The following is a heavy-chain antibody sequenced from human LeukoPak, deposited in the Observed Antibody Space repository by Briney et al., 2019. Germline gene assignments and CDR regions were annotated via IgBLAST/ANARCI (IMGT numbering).Heavy chain of an antibody. CDR1: GFTLSTYG. CDR2: RSSDGSNK. D-gene: IGHD5-24*01. J-gene: IGHJ4*02. V-gene: IGHV3-30*18. CDR3: AKDATGRWLQPLQVYY. Sequence: GGSLRLSCAASGFTLSTYGMHWVRQAPGKRLGWVAIRSSDGSNKYYADSVKGRFTISRDNSKNTLYLQMNSLTTEDTAVYYCAKDATGRWLQPLQVYYWGQGTLVTVSS.